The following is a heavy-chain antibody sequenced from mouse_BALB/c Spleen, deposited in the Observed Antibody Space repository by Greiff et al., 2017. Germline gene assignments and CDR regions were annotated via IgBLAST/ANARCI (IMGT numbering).Heavy chain of an antibody. V-gene: IGHV3-2*02. J-gene: IGHJ4*01. D-gene: IGHD1-1*01. CDR1: GYSITSDYA. Sequence: VQLKESGPGLVKPSQSLSLTCTVTGYSITSDYAWNWIRQFPGNKLEWMGYISYSGSTSYNPSLKSRISITRDTSKNQFFLQLNSVTTEDTATYYCARWGYGSSFYAMDYWGQGTSVTVSS. CDR3: ARWGYGSSFYAMDY. CDR2: ISYSGST.